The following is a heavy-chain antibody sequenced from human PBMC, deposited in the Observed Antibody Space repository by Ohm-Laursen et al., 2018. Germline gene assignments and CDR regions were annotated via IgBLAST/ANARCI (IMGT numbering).Heavy chain of an antibody. J-gene: IGHJ4*02. Sequence: PSQTLSLTCPVSGGSINSYYWSWIRQPPGKGLEWIGYIYSSGNTNYNPSLKSRVTISVDPSKNQFSRKLSSGTAEDTAVYYCATSTARAVAGPFDYWGQGTLVTVSS. V-gene: IGHV4-59*08. CDR1: GGSINSYY. CDR2: IYSSGNT. D-gene: IGHD6-19*01. CDR3: ATSTARAVAGPFDY.